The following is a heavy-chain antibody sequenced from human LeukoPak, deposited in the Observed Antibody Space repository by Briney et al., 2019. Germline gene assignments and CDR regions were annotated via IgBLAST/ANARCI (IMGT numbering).Heavy chain of an antibody. V-gene: IGHV4-34*01. D-gene: IGHD2-15*01. CDR2: INHSGST. CDR1: GGSFIGYY. Sequence: SATLSLTCAVSGGSFIGYYWTWFRQPPGKGREWIVEINHSGSTNYNPSLKHRVTISVDTSKNQFSLQLSSVTAADTAVYYCARRGSGNYYYYGMDVWGQGTTVTVSS. J-gene: IGHJ6*02. CDR3: ARRGSGNYYYYGMDV.